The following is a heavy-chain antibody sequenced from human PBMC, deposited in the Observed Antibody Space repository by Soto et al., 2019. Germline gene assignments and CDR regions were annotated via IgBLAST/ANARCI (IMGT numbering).Heavy chain of an antibody. J-gene: IGHJ3*02. CDR2: ISAYNGNT. CDR3: ARVRSIAALDAFDI. D-gene: IGHD6-6*01. Sequence: ASVKVSCKASGYTFTSYGISWVRQAPGQGLEWMGWISAYNGNTNYAQKLQGRVTMTTDTSTSTAYMELRSLRSDDTAVYYCARVRSIAALDAFDIWGQGTMVTVSS. CDR1: GYTFTSYG. V-gene: IGHV1-18*04.